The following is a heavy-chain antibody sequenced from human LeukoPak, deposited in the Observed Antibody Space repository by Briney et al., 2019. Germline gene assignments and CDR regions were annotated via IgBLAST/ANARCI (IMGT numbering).Heavy chain of an antibody. J-gene: IGHJ6*02. V-gene: IGHV1-69*01. CDR1: GGTFSSYA. Sequence: GSSVKVSCKASGGTFSSYAISWVRQAPGQELEWMGGIIPIFGTANYAQKFQGRVTITADESTSTAYMELSSLRSEDTAVYYCAKTGGSIVATIQGYYYGMDVWGQGTTVTVSS. D-gene: IGHD5-12*01. CDR2: IIPIFGTA. CDR3: AKTGGSIVATIQGYYYGMDV.